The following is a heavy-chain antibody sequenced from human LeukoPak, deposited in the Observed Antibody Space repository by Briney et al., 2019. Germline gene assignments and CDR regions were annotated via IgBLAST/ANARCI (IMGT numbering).Heavy chain of an antibody. J-gene: IGHJ3*02. D-gene: IGHD3-16*01. V-gene: IGHV3-30*03. CDR1: GFTFSSYG. CDR3: ARGHMSIIGAFDI. Sequence: PGRSLRLSCAASGFTFSSYGMHWVRQAPGKGLEWVAVISYDGSNKYYADSVKGRFTISRDNSKNTLYLQMNSLRAEDTAVYYCARGHMSIIGAFDIWGQGTMVTVSS. CDR2: ISYDGSNK.